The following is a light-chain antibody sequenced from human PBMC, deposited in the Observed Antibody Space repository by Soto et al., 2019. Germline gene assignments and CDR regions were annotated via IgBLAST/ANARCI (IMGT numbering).Light chain of an antibody. CDR1: SSDVGAYNY. Sequence: QSALTQPASVSGSPGQSSTISCTGTSSDVGAYNYVSWYQHHPGKAPKLMLYDVANRPSGVSNRFSGSKSGNTASLTISGLQAEDEADYYCNSYTSSSTYVFGTGTKLTVL. J-gene: IGLJ1*01. V-gene: IGLV2-14*03. CDR2: DVA. CDR3: NSYTSSSTYV.